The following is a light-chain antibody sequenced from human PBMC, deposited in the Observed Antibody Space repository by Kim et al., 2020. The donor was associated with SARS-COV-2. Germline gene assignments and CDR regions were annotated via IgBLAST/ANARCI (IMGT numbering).Light chain of an antibody. J-gene: IGLJ2*01. V-gene: IGLV3-19*01. CDR3: ISRDRGGGHVL. CDR2: GRD. Sequence: ALVQTIGITSQGGSIRNYYEGRYQQKARQAPVVVIYGRDNRPSGMLDRFFGSSSEDTSALTITGAQAEDEADYYCISRDRGGGHVLFGGGTKLTVL. CDR1: SIRNYY.